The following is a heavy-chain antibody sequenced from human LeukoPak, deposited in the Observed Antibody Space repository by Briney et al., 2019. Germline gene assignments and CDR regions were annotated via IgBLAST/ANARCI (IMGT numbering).Heavy chain of an antibody. CDR3: AREFPKYSGSSGVGNP. CDR1: GGSISSSSYY. D-gene: IGHD1-26*01. J-gene: IGHJ5*02. Sequence: SETLSFTCTVSGGSISSSSYYWGWIRQPPGKGLEWIGSIYYSGSTYYNPSLKSRVTISVDTSKNQFSLKLSSVTAADTAVYYCAREFPKYSGSSGVGNPWGQGTLVTVSS. V-gene: IGHV4-39*07. CDR2: IYYSGST.